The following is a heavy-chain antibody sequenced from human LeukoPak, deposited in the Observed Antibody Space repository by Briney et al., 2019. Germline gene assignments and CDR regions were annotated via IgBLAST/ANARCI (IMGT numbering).Heavy chain of an antibody. CDR3: AKGGSYRSQPYFDY. CDR1: GFTFSSYA. Sequence: PGGSLRLSCAASGFTFSSYAMHWVRQAPGKGLEWVAVISYDGSNKYYADSVKGRFTISRDNSKNTVYLQMNSLRAGDTAVYYCAKGGSYRSQPYFDYWGQGTLVTVSS. V-gene: IGHV3-30*04. D-gene: IGHD3-16*02. J-gene: IGHJ4*02. CDR2: ISYDGSNK.